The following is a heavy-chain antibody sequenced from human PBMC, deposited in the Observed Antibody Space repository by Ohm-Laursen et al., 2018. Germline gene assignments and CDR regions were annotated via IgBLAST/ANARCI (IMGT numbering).Heavy chain of an antibody. CDR2: VSGSGDTT. Sequence: SLRLSCAASGFTFRNYAMTWVRQAPGKGLEWVSSVSGSGDTTYYADSVKGRFTISRDNSKNTVYLQMNSLRAEDTAVYYCAKDATVTRTWYYFDYGGQGGLVTVSS. J-gene: IGHJ4*02. V-gene: IGHV3-23*01. CDR1: GFTFRNYA. D-gene: IGHD4-17*01. CDR3: AKDATVTRTWYYFDY.